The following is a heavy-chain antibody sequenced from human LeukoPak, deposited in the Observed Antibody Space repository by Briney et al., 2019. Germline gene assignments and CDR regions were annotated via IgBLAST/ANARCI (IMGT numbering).Heavy chain of an antibody. V-gene: IGHV4-39*01. J-gene: IGHJ6*02. D-gene: IGHD3-10*01. Sequence: SETLSLTCTVSGGSISSSSYYWGWIRQPPGKGLEWIGRIYYSGSTYYNPSLKSRVTISVDTSKNQFSLKLSSVTAADTAVYYCARTVPGSYYKNGMDVWGQGTTVTVSS. CDR1: GGSISSSSYY. CDR2: IYYSGST. CDR3: ARTVPGSYYKNGMDV.